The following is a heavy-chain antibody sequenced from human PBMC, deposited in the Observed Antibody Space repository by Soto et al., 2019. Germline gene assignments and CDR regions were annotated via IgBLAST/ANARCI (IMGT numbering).Heavy chain of an antibody. CDR1: GGSISSSSYY. V-gene: IGHV4-39*01. CDR2: IYYSGST. D-gene: IGHD3-10*01. Sequence: ETLSLTCTVSGGSISSSSYYWGWIRQPPGKGLEWIGSIYYSGSTYYNPSLKSRVTISVDTSKNQFSLKLSSVTAADTAVYYCARLNLWFGEPEYYMDVWGKAPTVTVSS. CDR3: ARLNLWFGEPEYYMDV. J-gene: IGHJ6*03.